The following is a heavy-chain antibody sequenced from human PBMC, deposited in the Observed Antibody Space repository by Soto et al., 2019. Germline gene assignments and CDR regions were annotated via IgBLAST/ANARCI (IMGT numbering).Heavy chain of an antibody. D-gene: IGHD3-22*01. J-gene: IGHJ4*02. Sequence: GESLKISCKGSGYSFTSYWIGWVRQMPGKGLEWMGIIYPGDSDTRYSPSFQGQVTISADKSISTAYLQWSSLKASDTAMYYCAISAAYYYDSSGYYLFDYWGQGTLVTVSS. CDR2: IYPGDSDT. CDR3: AISAAYYYDSSGYYLFDY. V-gene: IGHV5-51*01. CDR1: GYSFTSYW.